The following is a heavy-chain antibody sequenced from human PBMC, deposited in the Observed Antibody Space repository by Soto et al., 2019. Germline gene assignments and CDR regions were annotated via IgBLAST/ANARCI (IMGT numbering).Heavy chain of an antibody. CDR2: ISSSSSYI. D-gene: IGHD2-21*01. V-gene: IGHV3-21*01. CDR3: ARALWTGSPTSPLWY. J-gene: IGHJ4*02. CDR1: GFTFSSYS. Sequence: ESLGLSCAASGFTFSSYSMNWVRQAPGKGLEWVSSISSSSSYIYYADSVKGRFTISRDNAKNSLYLQMNSLRAEDTAVYYCARALWTGSPTSPLWYWGQGTLVTVSS.